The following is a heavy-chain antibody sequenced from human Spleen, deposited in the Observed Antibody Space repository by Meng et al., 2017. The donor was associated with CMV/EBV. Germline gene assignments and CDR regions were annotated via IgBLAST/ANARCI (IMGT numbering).Heavy chain of an antibody. CDR3: AKEGLVYGDFDQ. CDR2: INSDGSST. J-gene: IGHJ4*02. V-gene: IGHV3-74*01. D-gene: IGHD2-8*01. CDR1: GFTFSSYW. Sequence: GESLKISCAASGFTFSSYWMHWVRQAPGKGLVWVSRINSDGSSTSYADSVKGRFTISRDNAKNTLYLQMNSLRAEDTAVYYCAKEGLVYGDFDQWGQGTLVTVSS.